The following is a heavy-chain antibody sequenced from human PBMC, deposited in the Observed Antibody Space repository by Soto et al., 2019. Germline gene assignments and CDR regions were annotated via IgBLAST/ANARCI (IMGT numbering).Heavy chain of an antibody. CDR3: ARLHKGRLVTA. V-gene: IGHV3-48*02. CDR2: ISSSSDKT. CDR1: GFSFSDYS. D-gene: IGHD2-21*02. Sequence: LVESGGDLVYPGGSLRLSCVGSGFSFSDYSMNWVRQAPGKGLQWVSYISSSSDKTYYADSVKGRFTVSRDNAKNALFLQMTSLRDDDTATSFCARLHKGRLVTAWGQGTRVTVSS. J-gene: IGHJ4*02.